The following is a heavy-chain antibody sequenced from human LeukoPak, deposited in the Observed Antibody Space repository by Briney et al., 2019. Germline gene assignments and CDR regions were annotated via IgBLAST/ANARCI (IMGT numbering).Heavy chain of an antibody. J-gene: IGHJ3*02. V-gene: IGHV1-18*01. CDR2: ISAYNGNT. D-gene: IGHD6-19*01. CDR3: ARDYRQWLVRGDAFDI. Sequence: GASVKVSCKASGYTFTGYGISWVRQAPGQGLEWMGWISAYNGNTNYAQKLQGRVTMTTDTSTSTAYMELRSLRSDDTAVYYCARDYRQWLVRGDAFDIWGQGTMVTVSS. CDR1: GYTFTGYG.